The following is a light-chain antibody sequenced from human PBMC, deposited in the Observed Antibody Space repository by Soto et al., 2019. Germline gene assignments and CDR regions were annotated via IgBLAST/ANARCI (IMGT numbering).Light chain of an antibody. CDR2: WAS. CDR1: QSVLYTSNNKNH. CDR3: HQFYSIPIT. V-gene: IGKV4-1*01. J-gene: IGKJ3*01. Sequence: DIVMTQSPDSLAVSLGERATINCKYSQSVLYTSNNKNHLAWYQQKPGQPPKLLIYWASTRESGVPDRFSGSGSETDFTLTISSLQAEDVAVYYCHQFYSIPITFGPGTKVD.